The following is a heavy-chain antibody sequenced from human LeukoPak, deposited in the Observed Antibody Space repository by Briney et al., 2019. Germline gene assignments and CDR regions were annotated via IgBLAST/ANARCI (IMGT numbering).Heavy chain of an antibody. CDR1: GFTFSSYW. V-gene: IGHV3-7*01. CDR2: INEDGSDK. CDR3: ARDTYRFDDY. J-gene: IGHJ4*02. Sequence: GVSLRLSCAASGFTFSSYWMSWVRQAPGKGLEWVASINEDGSDKYYVDSVKGRFTISRDNAKNSLYLQMNSLRAEDTAVYYCARDTYRFDDYWGQGTLVTVSS.